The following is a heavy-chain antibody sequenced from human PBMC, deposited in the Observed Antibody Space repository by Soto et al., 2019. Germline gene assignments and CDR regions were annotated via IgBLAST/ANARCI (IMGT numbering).Heavy chain of an antibody. V-gene: IGHV5-51*01. Sequence: GESLKISCKGSGYSFTSYWIGWVRQMPGKGLEWMGIIYPGDSDTRYSPSFQGQVTISADKSISTAYLQWSSLKASDTAMYYCARSQSRILEWLSFDYWGQGTLVTVSS. CDR1: GYSFTSYW. CDR3: ARSQSRILEWLSFDY. D-gene: IGHD3-3*01. CDR2: IYPGDSDT. J-gene: IGHJ4*02.